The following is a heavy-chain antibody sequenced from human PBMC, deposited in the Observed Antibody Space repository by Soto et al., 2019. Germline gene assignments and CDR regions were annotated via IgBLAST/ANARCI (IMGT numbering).Heavy chain of an antibody. CDR3: ARDPRYCRGGSACYFDL. CDR2: IYHSGST. Sequence: QVQLQESGPGLVKPSQSLSLTCTVSGGSIRSGGYYWSWIRQHPGKGLEWIAYIYHSGSTYYNPSLKSRVTISVDTSKNQSSLKLSSATAADTAVYYCARDPRYCRGGSACYFDLWGRGTLVTVSS. CDR1: GGSIRSGGYY. D-gene: IGHD2-15*01. V-gene: IGHV4-31*03. J-gene: IGHJ2*01.